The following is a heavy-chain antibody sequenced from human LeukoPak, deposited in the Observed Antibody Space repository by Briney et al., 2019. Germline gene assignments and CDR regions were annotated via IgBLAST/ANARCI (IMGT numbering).Heavy chain of an antibody. D-gene: IGHD6-13*01. Sequence: GRSLRLSCAASGFTFSSYPMHWVRQAPGKGLEWVALISYDGSNTYYAGSVKGRFTISRDNSKNTLYLQMNSLRTEDTAVYYCARPRYSTSWYEGIDYWGQGNLVTVSS. J-gene: IGHJ4*02. CDR1: GFTFSSYP. CDR2: ISYDGSNT. V-gene: IGHV3-30-3*01. CDR3: ARPRYSTSWYEGIDY.